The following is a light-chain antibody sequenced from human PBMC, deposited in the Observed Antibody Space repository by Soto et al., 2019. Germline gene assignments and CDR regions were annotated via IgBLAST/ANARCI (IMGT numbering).Light chain of an antibody. CDR3: QQYETCSGT. Sequence: DIRMSQSPASLSASVGDTVTVTCRASQSVSGWLAWYQQKPGEAPKLLIYDASALPRGAPSRFSGSGSGTKFTLTIASLQPDDFATYYCQQYETCSGTFGPGTKVDIK. J-gene: IGKJ1*01. V-gene: IGKV1-5*01. CDR1: QSVSGW. CDR2: DAS.